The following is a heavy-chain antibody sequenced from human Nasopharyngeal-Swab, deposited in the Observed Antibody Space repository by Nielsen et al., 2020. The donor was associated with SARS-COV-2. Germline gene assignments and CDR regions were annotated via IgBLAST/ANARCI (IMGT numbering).Heavy chain of an antibody. D-gene: IGHD3-3*01. Sequence: GESLKISCAASGFTFSSYSMNRVRQAPGKGLEWVSSISSSSSYIYYADSVKGRFTISRDNAKNSLYLQMNSLRAEDTAVYYCARDGLDYDFWSAYFMDVWGQGTTVTVSS. CDR2: ISSSSSYI. J-gene: IGHJ6*02. V-gene: IGHV3-21*01. CDR3: ARDGLDYDFWSAYFMDV. CDR1: GFTFSSYS.